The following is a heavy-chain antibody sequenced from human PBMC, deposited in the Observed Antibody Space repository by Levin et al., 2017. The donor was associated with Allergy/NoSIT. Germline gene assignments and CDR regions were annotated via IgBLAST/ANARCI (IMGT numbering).Heavy chain of an antibody. CDR2: ISAYNGNT. J-gene: IGHJ4*02. D-gene: IGHD3-10*01. V-gene: IGHV1-18*01. Sequence: ASVKVSCKASGYTFTSYGISWVRQAPGQGLEWMGWISAYNGNTNYAQKLQGRVTMTTDTSTSTAYMELRSLRSDDTAVYYCARELEVYGSGSYVGVGYFDYWGQGTLVTVSS. CDR1: GYTFTSYG. CDR3: ARELEVYGSGSYVGVGYFDY.